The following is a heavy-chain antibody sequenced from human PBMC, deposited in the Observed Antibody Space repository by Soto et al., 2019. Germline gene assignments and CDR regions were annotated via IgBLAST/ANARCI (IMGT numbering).Heavy chain of an antibody. J-gene: IGHJ4*02. CDR1: GFSFSNAW. D-gene: IGHD3-22*01. CDR3: TTVATMMGFGY. V-gene: IGHV3-15*01. Sequence: PGGSLRLSCAASGFSFSNAWVSWVRQAPGKGLEWVGRIKSKTDGGTTDYAAPVKGRFTISRDDSKNTLYLQMNSLKTEDTAVYYCTTVATMMGFGYWGQGTLLTVSS. CDR2: IKSKTDGGTT.